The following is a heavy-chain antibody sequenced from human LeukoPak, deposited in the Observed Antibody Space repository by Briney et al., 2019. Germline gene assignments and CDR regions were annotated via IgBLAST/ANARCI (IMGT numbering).Heavy chain of an antibody. J-gene: IGHJ4*02. CDR2: ISYDGSNK. Sequence: GRSLRLSCAASGFTFSSYAMHWVRQAPGKGLEWVAVISYDGSNKYYADSVKGRFTISRDNSKNTLYLQMNSLRAEDTAVYYCARGYYDILTTWSYWGQGTLVTVSS. V-gene: IGHV3-30*04. CDR1: GFTFSSYA. CDR3: ARGYYDILTTWSY. D-gene: IGHD3-9*01.